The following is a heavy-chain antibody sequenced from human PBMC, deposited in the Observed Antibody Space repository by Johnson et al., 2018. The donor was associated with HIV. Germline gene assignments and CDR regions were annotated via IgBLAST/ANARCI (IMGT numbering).Heavy chain of an antibody. CDR2: IKLDGSDK. CDR1: GFTFGTYW. Sequence: VQLVESGGTLVQPGGSLRLSCVASGFTFGTYWMTWVRQAPGKGLEWVATIKLDGSDKYYLGPVKGRFTISRDNASNSLHLQMNSLRAEDTAVYYCARKGDAFDFWGQGTKVTVSS. CDR3: ARKGDAFDF. V-gene: IGHV3-7*05. J-gene: IGHJ3*01.